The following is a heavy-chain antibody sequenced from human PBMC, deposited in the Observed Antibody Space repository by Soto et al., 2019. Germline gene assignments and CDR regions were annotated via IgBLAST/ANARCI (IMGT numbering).Heavy chain of an antibody. V-gene: IGHV1-69*02. J-gene: IGHJ4*02. CDR2: IIPILGIA. Sequence: SVKVSCKASGGTFSSYTISWVRQAPGQGLEWMGRIIPILGIANYAQKFQGRVTITADKSTSTAYMELSSLRSEDTAVYYCARAGADIFSSVGYCSGGSCYAFDYWGQGTLVTVSS. CDR1: GGTFSSYT. D-gene: IGHD2-15*01. CDR3: ARAGADIFSSVGYCSGGSCYAFDY.